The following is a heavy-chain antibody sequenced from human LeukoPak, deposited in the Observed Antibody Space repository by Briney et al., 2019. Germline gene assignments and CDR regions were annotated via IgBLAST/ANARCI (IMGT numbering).Heavy chain of an antibody. Sequence: GGSLRLSCAASGFTFSTYWLRWVRQAPGKGLEGVANIKQDGSEKYYVDSVKGRFTISRDNAKNSLYLQMNSRRAEDTAMYYCARDSAGNDYWGQGTLVTVSS. CDR2: IKQDGSEK. D-gene: IGHD6-13*01. CDR3: ARDSAGNDY. CDR1: GFTFSTYW. J-gene: IGHJ4*02. V-gene: IGHV3-7*01.